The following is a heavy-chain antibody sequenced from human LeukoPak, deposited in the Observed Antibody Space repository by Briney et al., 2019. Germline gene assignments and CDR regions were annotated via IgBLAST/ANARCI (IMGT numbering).Heavy chain of an antibody. CDR1: GFTFSSCE. CDR2: ISSSGSTI. V-gene: IGHV3-48*03. J-gene: IGHJ4*02. Sequence: GGSLRLSCAASGFTFSSCEMNWVRQAPGKGLEWVSYISSSGSTIYYADSVKGRFTISRDNAKNSLYLQMNSLRAEDTAVYYCARDSRGTFDYWGQGTLVTVSS. D-gene: IGHD1-1*01. CDR3: ARDSRGTFDY.